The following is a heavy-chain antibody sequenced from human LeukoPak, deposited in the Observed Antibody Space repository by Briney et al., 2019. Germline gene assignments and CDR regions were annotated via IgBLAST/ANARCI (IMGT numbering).Heavy chain of an antibody. CDR2: ISSSSSHI. D-gene: IGHD6-25*01. Sequence: GGSLRLSCAASGFTFSSYSINWVRQAPGRGLEWVSSISSSSSHIYYADSVKGRFTISRDNAKNSLYLQMNSLGVEGTAVYYCVRGGAGATIDDYFDYWGQGTLVTVSS. V-gene: IGHV3-21*01. CDR3: VRGGAGATIDDYFDY. CDR1: GFTFSSYS. J-gene: IGHJ4*02.